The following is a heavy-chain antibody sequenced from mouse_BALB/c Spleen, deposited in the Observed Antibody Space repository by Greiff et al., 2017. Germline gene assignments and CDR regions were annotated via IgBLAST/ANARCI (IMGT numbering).Heavy chain of an antibody. D-gene: IGHD2-3*01. CDR2: IDPANGNT. J-gene: IGHJ2*01. CDR3: ASEDDGYPDY. CDR1: GFNIKDTY. V-gene: IGHV14-3*02. Sequence: VQLKESGAELVKPGASVKLSCTASGFNIKDTYMHWVKQRPEQGLEWIGRIDPANGNTKYDPKFQGKATITADTSSNTAYLQLSSLTSEDTAVYYCASEDDGYPDYWGQGTTLTVSS.